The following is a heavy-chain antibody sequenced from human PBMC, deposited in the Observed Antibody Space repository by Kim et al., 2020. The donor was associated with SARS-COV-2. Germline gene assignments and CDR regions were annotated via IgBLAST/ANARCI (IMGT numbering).Heavy chain of an antibody. Sequence: GGSLRLSCAASGFTFSSYSMNWVRQAPGKGLEWVSSISSSSSYIYYADSVKGRFTISRDNAKNSLYLQMNSLRAEDTAVYYFARDNLSPPPAAGHDYWGQGTLVTVSS. J-gene: IGHJ4*02. D-gene: IGHD6-25*01. CDR1: GFTFSSYS. V-gene: IGHV3-21*01. CDR2: ISSSSSYI. CDR3: ARDNLSPPPAAGHDY.